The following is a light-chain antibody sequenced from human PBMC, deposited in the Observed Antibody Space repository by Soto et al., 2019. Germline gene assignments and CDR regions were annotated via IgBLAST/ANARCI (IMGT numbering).Light chain of an antibody. CDR2: DAS. J-gene: IGKJ5*01. V-gene: IGKV3-15*01. CDR3: QQYSDWPLT. Sequence: EIVMTQSPATLSVSPGESATLSCRASQSISTKLAWYQQKPGQTPRFLFYDASTRSGDIPARFSGSGSGTEFTLTISSLQSEDFAVYYCQQYSDWPLTFGPGTRLEIK. CDR1: QSISTK.